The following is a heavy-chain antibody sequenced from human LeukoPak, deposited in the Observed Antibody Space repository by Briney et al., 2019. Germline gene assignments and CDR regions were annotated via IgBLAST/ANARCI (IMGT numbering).Heavy chain of an antibody. Sequence: GGSLRLSCGGSGFTFSSHAMTWVRQAPGRGLEWVSGIWGSGSYTYYANFAKGRFSISRDNSRNTLYLQMNSLRDDDTAVYYCVRVSLEFRGSYDTGWFFDYWGQGALVTVSS. D-gene: IGHD1-1*01. CDR3: VRVSLEFRGSYDTGWFFDY. CDR1: GFTFSSHA. V-gene: IGHV3-23*01. CDR2: IWGSGSYT. J-gene: IGHJ4*02.